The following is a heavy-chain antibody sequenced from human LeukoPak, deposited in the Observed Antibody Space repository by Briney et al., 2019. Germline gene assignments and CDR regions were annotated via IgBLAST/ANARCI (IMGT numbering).Heavy chain of an antibody. Sequence: SETLSLTCTVSGGSISSSSYYWGWIRQPPGKGLEWIGSIYYSGSTYYNPSLKSRVTISLDTSKNQFSLKLSSVTAADTAMYYCARDVRFGDLLHTGAPAFDYWGQGTLVTVSS. CDR2: IYYSGST. V-gene: IGHV4-39*07. CDR1: GGSISSSSYY. CDR3: ARDVRFGDLLHTGAPAFDY. J-gene: IGHJ4*02. D-gene: IGHD3-10*01.